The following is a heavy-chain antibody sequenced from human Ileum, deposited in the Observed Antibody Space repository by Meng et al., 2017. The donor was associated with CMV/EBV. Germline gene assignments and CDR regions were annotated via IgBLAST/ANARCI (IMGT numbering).Heavy chain of an antibody. CDR1: GVSITSTYW. Sequence: QVQMQESGPGRMQPSGTLALTCTVSGVSITSTYWWSWVRQPPGKGLEWIGEISHGGSTNYNPSLHGRVTISLDKSKNQFSLNLNSVTAADTAVYYCAAKAVAVPADSWGQGALVTVSS. D-gene: IGHD6-19*01. CDR2: ISHGGST. V-gene: IGHV4-4*02. CDR3: AAKAVAVPADS. J-gene: IGHJ5*01.